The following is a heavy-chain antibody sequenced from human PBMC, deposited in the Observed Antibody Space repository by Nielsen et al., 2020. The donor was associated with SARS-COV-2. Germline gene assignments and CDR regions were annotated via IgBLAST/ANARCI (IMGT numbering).Heavy chain of an antibody. CDR2: IYYSGSS. J-gene: IGHJ6*02. CDR3: ARVALGSTNGMDV. Sequence: SETLSLTCTVSGDSISSGGYFWSWIRQHPGKGLEWIGYIYYSGSSYYNPSLKSRVTTSVDTSKKQFSLKLSSVTAADTAVYYCARVALGSTNGMDVWGQGTTVTVSS. D-gene: IGHD2-15*01. V-gene: IGHV4-31*03. CDR1: GDSISSGGYF.